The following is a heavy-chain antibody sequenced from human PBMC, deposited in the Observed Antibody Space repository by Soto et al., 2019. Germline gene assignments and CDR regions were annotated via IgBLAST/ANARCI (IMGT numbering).Heavy chain of an antibody. D-gene: IGHD1-26*01. V-gene: IGHV1-3*01. Sequence: QVQLVQSGAEVKKPGASVKVSCKASGYTFTSYAMHWVRQAPGQRLEWMGWINAGNGNTKYSQKFQGRVTITRDTSASTAYRVLSSLRSEDTAVYYCARGGSLYWYFDLWGRGTLVTVSS. CDR2: INAGNGNT. J-gene: IGHJ2*01. CDR1: GYTFTSYA. CDR3: ARGGSLYWYFDL.